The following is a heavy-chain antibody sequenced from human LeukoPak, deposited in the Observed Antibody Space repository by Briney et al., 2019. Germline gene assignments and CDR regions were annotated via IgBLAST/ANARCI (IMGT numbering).Heavy chain of an antibody. J-gene: IGHJ4*02. CDR1: GFVFTTYG. CDR3: AKDEQMTRFDY. V-gene: IGHV3-30*18. Sequence: GRSLRLSCAASGFVFTTYGMHWVRQAPGKGLEWVAIISYDGSNQNYADSLKGRFTVSRDNSKNTLYLQMNSLRPEDTAVYYCAKDEQMTRFDYWGQGTLVTVSS. CDR2: ISYDGSNQ. D-gene: IGHD5-24*01.